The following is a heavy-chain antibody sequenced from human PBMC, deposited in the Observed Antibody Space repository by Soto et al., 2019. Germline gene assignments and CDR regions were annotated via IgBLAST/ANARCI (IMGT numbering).Heavy chain of an antibody. D-gene: IGHD2-15*01. Sequence: VQLVESGGGMVQPGRSLRLSCAASGFIFSSYDMHWVRQAPGKGQEWVAVISYDGSKKHYADSVKGRFTISRDNSKNTLYLQMNSLRAEDTAVYYCAREYGIGGAAFDFWGQGTMVTVSS. CDR1: GFIFSSYD. CDR2: ISYDGSKK. CDR3: AREYGIGGAAFDF. J-gene: IGHJ3*01. V-gene: IGHV3-30-3*01.